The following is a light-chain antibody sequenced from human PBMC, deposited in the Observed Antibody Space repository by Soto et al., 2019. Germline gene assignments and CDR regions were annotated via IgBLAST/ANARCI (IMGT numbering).Light chain of an antibody. V-gene: IGLV2-14*01. CDR3: SSYISSSTYV. CDR2: GVS. CDR1: SSDIGRYNY. J-gene: IGLJ1*01. Sequence: QSVLTQPASVYGSPGQSITISCTGTSSDIGRYNYVSWYQQYPGKAPKFMIYGVSNRPSGVSNRFSGSKSGNTASLTISGLQAEDEADYYCSSYISSSTYVFGTGTKVTVL.